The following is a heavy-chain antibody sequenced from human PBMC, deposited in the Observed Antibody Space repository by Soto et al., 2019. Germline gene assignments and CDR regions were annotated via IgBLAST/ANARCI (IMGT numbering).Heavy chain of an antibody. CDR3: AGSSWYSPPSYYYGMDV. CDR1: GYTFTSYA. Sequence: QVQLVQSGAEVKKPGASVKVSCKASGYTFTSYAMHWVRQAPGQRLEWMGWINAGNGNTKYSQKFQGRVTITRDTSASTAYMELSSLRSEDTAVYYCAGSSWYSPPSYYYGMDVWGQGTTVTVSS. J-gene: IGHJ6*02. V-gene: IGHV1-3*01. D-gene: IGHD6-13*01. CDR2: INAGNGNT.